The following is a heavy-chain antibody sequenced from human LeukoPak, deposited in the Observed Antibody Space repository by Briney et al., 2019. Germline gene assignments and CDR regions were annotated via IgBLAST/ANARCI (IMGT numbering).Heavy chain of an antibody. Sequence: SGGSLRLSCAASGFTFSNAWMSWVRQAPGKGLAWIGRIKSKTDGGTTDYAAPVKGRFTISRDDSTDTLYLQLNSLKTEDTAIYYCTTDPRNGYYFDYWGQGTLVTVSS. CDR3: TTDPRNGYYFDY. V-gene: IGHV3-15*01. CDR1: GFTFSNAW. CDR2: IKSKTDGGTT. J-gene: IGHJ4*02. D-gene: IGHD1-1*01.